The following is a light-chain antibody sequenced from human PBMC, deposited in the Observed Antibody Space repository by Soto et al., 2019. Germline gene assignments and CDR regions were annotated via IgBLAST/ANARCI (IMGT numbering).Light chain of an antibody. CDR3: QQYSSSGCT. Sequence: EIVLTQSPGTLSLSPGERATLSCRASQSVSSRFAWYQQKRGQPPSLLIYGASTRATGVPARFSGSGSGTDFTLTISRLESEDLAVYYCQQYSSSGCTFGQGTKVEIK. CDR1: QSVSSR. V-gene: IGKV3-15*01. J-gene: IGKJ1*01. CDR2: GAS.